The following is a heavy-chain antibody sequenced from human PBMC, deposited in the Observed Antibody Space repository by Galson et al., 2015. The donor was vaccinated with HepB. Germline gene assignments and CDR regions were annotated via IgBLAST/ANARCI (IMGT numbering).Heavy chain of an antibody. CDR1: GYTFTSYG. D-gene: IGHD2-21*01. V-gene: IGHV1-18*01. Sequence: SVKVSCKASGYTFTSYGISWVRQAPGQGLEWMGWISAYNGNTNYAQKLQGRVTMTTDTSTSTAYMELRSLRSDDTAVYYCARDPGYCGGDCLRGLPLDYWGQGTLVTVSS. CDR3: ARDPGYCGGDCLRGLPLDY. J-gene: IGHJ4*02. CDR2: ISAYNGNT.